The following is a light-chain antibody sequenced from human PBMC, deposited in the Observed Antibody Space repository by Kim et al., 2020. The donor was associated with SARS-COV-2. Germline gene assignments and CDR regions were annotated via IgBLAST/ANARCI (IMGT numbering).Light chain of an antibody. CDR2: GAS. CDR3: QQYNNGPRT. Sequence: EIVMTQSPATLSVSPGERATLSCRASQSVSSNLAWYQQKPGQAPRLLIYGASTRATGIPARFSGSGPGTEFTLTISSLQSEDFAVYYCQQYNNGPRTFGQGTKVDIK. V-gene: IGKV3-15*01. J-gene: IGKJ1*01. CDR1: QSVSSN.